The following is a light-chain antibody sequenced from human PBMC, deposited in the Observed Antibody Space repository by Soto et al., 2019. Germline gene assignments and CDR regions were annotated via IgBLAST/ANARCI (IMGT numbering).Light chain of an antibody. CDR1: ISDVGSHNL. CDR3: CSFAGSNPFPYV. Sequence: QSVLTQPASVSGSPGQSITISCTGTISDVGSHNLVSWYQQHPDKAPKLIIYEVNERPSGVSSRFSGSKSGNTASLTVSALQPDDEADYHCCSFAGSNPFPYVFGNGTKVTVL. V-gene: IGLV2-23*02. J-gene: IGLJ1*01. CDR2: EVN.